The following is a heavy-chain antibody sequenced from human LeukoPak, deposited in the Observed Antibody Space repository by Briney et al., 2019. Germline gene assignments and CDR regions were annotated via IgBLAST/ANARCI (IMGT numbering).Heavy chain of an antibody. CDR1: GFTFSSYS. Sequence: GGSLRLSCAASGFTFSSYSMNWVRQAPGKGLEWVSSISSSSSYIYYADSVKGRFTISRDNSKNTLYLQMNSLRAEDTAVYYCARRSRGYSYGYLNWGQGTLVTVSS. V-gene: IGHV3-21*04. CDR3: ARRSRGYSYGYLN. D-gene: IGHD5-18*01. J-gene: IGHJ4*02. CDR2: ISSSSSYI.